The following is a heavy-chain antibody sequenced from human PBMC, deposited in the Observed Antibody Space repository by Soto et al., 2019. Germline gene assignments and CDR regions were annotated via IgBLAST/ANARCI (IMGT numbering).Heavy chain of an antibody. V-gene: IGHV3-23*01. J-gene: IGHJ6*02. CDR3: AKGLRAVAGYYDCGMDV. CDR2: ISGSGGST. D-gene: IGHD6-19*01. Sequence: EVQLLESGGGLVQPGGSLRLSCAASGFTFSSYAMSWVRQAPGKGLEWVSAISGSGGSTYYADSVKGRFTISRDNSKNTLYLQMNSLRAEDTAVYYCAKGLRAVAGYYDCGMDVWGQGTTVTVSS. CDR1: GFTFSSYA.